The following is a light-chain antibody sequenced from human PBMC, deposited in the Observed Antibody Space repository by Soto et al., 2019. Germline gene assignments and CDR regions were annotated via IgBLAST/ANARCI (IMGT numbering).Light chain of an antibody. Sequence: EIVLTQSPATLSLSPGDRATLSCRASQSVRSYLAWYQQKPGQAPRLLIYDASNRATGIPARFSGSGYGTDFTLTITSLEPEDFAVYYCHQRSDWPSTFGGGTKVEIK. V-gene: IGKV3-11*01. J-gene: IGKJ4*01. CDR1: QSVRSY. CDR2: DAS. CDR3: HQRSDWPST.